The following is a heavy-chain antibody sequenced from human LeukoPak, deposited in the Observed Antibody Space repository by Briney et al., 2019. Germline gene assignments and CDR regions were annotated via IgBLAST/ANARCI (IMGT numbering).Heavy chain of an antibody. CDR2: IGSSGTTI. D-gene: IGHD6-19*01. J-gene: IGHJ4*02. V-gene: IGHV3-48*03. CDR1: GFPFSIYE. Sequence: AGGSLRLSCAVSGFPFSIYEMNWVRQAPGKGLEWVSNIGSSGTTIYYADSVKGRFSISRDNAKNSLYLQMNSLRVEDTAVYYCALLAVASDFDYRGQGALVTVSS. CDR3: ALLAVASDFDY.